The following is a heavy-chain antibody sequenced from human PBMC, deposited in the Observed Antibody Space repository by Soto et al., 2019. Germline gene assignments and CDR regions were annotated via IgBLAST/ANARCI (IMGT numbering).Heavy chain of an antibody. CDR1: GGTFSSYA. J-gene: IGHJ5*02. Sequence: ASVKVSCKASGGTFSSYAISWVRQAPGQGLEWMGGIIPIFGTANYAQKFQGRVTITADESTSTAYMELSSLRSEDTAVYYCARASDCGGDCYSWFDPWGQGTLVTVSS. V-gene: IGHV1-69*13. CDR3: ARASDCGGDCYSWFDP. CDR2: IIPIFGTA. D-gene: IGHD2-21*02.